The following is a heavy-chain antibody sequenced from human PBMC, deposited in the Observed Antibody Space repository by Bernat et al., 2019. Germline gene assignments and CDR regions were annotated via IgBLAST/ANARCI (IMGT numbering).Heavy chain of an antibody. CDR2: IYYSGST. J-gene: IGHJ4*02. D-gene: IGHD6-13*01. Sequence: SLTCTVSGGSISSSSYYWGWIRQPPGKGLEWIGSIYYSGSTHYNPSLKSRVTISVDTSKNQFSLKLSSVTAADTAVYYCASPGGVIAAAEYWGQGTLVTVSS. CDR1: GGSISSSSYY. CDR3: ASPGGVIAAAEY. V-gene: IGHV4-39*01.